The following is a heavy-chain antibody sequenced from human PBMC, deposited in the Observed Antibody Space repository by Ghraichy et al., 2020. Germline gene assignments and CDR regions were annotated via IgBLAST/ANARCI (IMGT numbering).Heavy chain of an antibody. CDR2: IYYSGST. CDR3: AREARNSSGYYSRVGYYFDY. D-gene: IGHD3-22*01. Sequence: SETLSLTCTVSGGSISSGGYYWSWIRQHPEKGLEWIGYIYYSGSTYYNPSLKSRVTISVDTSKNQFSLKLSSVTAADTAVYYCAREARNSSGYYSRVGYYFDYWGQGTLVTVSS. CDR1: GGSISSGGYY. J-gene: IGHJ4*02. V-gene: IGHV4-31*03.